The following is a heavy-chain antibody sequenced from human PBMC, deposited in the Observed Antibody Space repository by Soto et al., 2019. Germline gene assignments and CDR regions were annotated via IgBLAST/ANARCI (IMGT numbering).Heavy chain of an antibody. CDR2: IYYSGTT. V-gene: IGHV4-31*03. D-gene: IGHD1-26*01. CDR1: GGSISSGGSC. CDR3: ARDEPAGGARFDP. J-gene: IGHJ5*02. Sequence: QVQLQESGPGLVKPSQTLSLTCTVSGGSISSGGSCWSWIRQHPGKGLEWIGYIYYSGTTYYTPSLQSRVTISIDTAKNQFSLKLSSVTAADTAVYYCARDEPAGGARFDPWGQGTLVTVSS.